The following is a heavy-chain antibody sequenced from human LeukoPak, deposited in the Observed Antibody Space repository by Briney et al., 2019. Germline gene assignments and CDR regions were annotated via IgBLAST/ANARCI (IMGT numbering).Heavy chain of an antibody. CDR2: IYYSGST. J-gene: IGHJ5*02. CDR3: ARDLNNRYGSGSHNWFDP. V-gene: IGHV4-59*01. Sequence: SETLSLTCAVSGGSISSYYWSWIRQPPGKGLEWIGYIYYSGSTNYNPSLKSRVTISVDTSKNQFSLKLISVTAADTAVYYFARDLNNRYGSGSHNWFDPWGQGTLVTVSS. D-gene: IGHD3-10*01. CDR1: GGSISSYY.